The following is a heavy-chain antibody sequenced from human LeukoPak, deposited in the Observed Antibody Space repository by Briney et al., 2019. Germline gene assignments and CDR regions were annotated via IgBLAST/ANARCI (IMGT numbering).Heavy chain of an antibody. CDR2: ISWNSGSI. CDR1: GFTFDDYA. D-gene: IGHD3-10*01. Sequence: GRSLRLSCAASGFTFDDYAMHWVRQAPGKGLEWVSGISWNSGSIGYADSVKGRFTISRDSAKNSLYLQMNSLRAEDTALYYCAKDYGSGSYWPYFDYWGQGTLVTVSS. CDR3: AKDYGSGSYWPYFDY. V-gene: IGHV3-9*01. J-gene: IGHJ4*02.